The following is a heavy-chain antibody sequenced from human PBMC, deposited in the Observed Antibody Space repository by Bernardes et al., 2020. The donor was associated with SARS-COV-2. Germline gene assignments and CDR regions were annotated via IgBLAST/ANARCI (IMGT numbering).Heavy chain of an antibody. Sequence: SETLSLTCALSGYSIGSSHWWSWVRQPPGKGLEWIGEIYQSGATYYNPSLESRVAISVDTSKNAFYLTLDSVTDADTALYYCARDASVSSRGFFDSWSQGTLVSVSS. J-gene: IGHJ4*02. CDR2: IYQSGAT. CDR1: GYSIGSSHW. CDR3: ARDASVSSRGFFDS. D-gene: IGHD3-10*01. V-gene: IGHV4-4*02.